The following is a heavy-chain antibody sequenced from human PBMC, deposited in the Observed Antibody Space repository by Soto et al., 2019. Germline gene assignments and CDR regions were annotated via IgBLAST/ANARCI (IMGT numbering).Heavy chain of an antibody. V-gene: IGHV1-2*04. D-gene: IGHD3-3*01. CDR1: GYTFTGYY. CDR2: INPNSGGT. J-gene: IGHJ3*02. Sequence: ASVEVSCKASGYTFTGYYMHWVLQAPGQGLEWMGWINPNSGGTNYAQKFQGWVTMTRDTSISTAYMELSRLRSDDTAVYYCARGYYDFWSGYSGAFDIWGQGTMVTVSS. CDR3: ARGYYDFWSGYSGAFDI.